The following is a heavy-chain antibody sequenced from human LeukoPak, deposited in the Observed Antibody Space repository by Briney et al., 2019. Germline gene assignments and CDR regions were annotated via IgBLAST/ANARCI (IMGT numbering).Heavy chain of an antibody. J-gene: IGHJ5*02. Sequence: KPSETLSLTCTVSGYSISSGYYWGWIRQPPGKGLEWIGSIYHSGSTYYNPSLKSRVTISVDTSKNQFSLKLSSVTAADTAVYYCARRWAIVVVVAARDWFDPWGQGTLVTVSS. CDR2: IYHSGST. D-gene: IGHD2-15*01. V-gene: IGHV4-38-2*02. CDR1: GYSISSGYY. CDR3: ARRWAIVVVVAARDWFDP.